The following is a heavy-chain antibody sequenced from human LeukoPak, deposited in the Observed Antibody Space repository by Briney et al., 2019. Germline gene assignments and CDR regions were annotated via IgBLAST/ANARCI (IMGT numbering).Heavy chain of an antibody. J-gene: IGHJ4*02. Sequence: GGSLRLSCAASGFTVSSNYMSWVRQAPGKGLEWVSVIYSGGSTYYADSVKGRFTISRDNSKNTLYLQMGSLRAEDMAVYYCARDPSCGGDCPPDYWGQGTLVTVSS. CDR3: ARDPSCGGDCPPDY. CDR2: IYSGGST. D-gene: IGHD2-21*02. V-gene: IGHV3-53*05. CDR1: GFTVSSNY.